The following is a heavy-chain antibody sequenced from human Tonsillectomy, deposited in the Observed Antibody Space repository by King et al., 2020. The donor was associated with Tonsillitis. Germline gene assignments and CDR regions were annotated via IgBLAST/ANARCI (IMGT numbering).Heavy chain of an antibody. V-gene: IGHV2-5*01. CDR2: VYSNNDK. D-gene: IGHD3-16*01. CDR1: GFSLAPSGVD. J-gene: IGHJ3*01. Sequence: ITLKESGPTVVKPTQTLTLTCTLSGFSLAPSGVDVGWIRQPPGKALEWLALVYSNNDKQYSPSLKSRLTITKDTSNNQVVLTLTNMDPVDTGTYFCAYLNIWGNAFNGWGQGTVVTVS. CDR3: AYLNIWGNAFNG.